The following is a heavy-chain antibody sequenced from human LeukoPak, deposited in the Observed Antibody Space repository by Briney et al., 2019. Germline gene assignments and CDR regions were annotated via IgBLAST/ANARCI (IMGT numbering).Heavy chain of an antibody. J-gene: IGHJ6*02. CDR1: GYTFTSYG. D-gene: IGHD2-2*01. V-gene: IGHV1-18*01. CDR3: ARGYCSSTSCYYYYYYYGMDV. CDR2: ISAYNGNT. Sequence: GASVKVSCKASGYTFTSYGISWVRQAPGQGLEWMGWISAYNGNTNYAQKFQGRVTMTRNTSISTAYMELSSLRSEDTAVYYCARGYCSSTSCYYYYYYYGMDVWGQGTTVTVSS.